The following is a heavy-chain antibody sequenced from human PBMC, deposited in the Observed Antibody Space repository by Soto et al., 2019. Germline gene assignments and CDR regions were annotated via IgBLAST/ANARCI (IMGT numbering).Heavy chain of an antibody. Sequence: QVQLQQSGPGLVKPSQTLSLTCAISGDSVSSNSAAWNWIRQSPSRGLEWLGRTYYRSKWYNDYAVSVKSRITINPDTSKNQFSLQLNSVTPEDTAVYYCALSMVRGVIFPHYYYGMDVWGQGTTVTVSS. CDR2: TYYRSKWYN. CDR3: ALSMVRGVIFPHYYYGMDV. D-gene: IGHD3-10*01. V-gene: IGHV6-1*01. CDR1: GDSVSSNSAA. J-gene: IGHJ6*02.